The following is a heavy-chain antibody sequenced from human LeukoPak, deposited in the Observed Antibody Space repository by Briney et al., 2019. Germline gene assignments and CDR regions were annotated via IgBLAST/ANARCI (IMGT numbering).Heavy chain of an antibody. CDR3: AKALNVLVPSTSRWFDP. CDR1: GFTFSNYA. D-gene: IGHD2-2*01. Sequence: GGSLRLSCAASGFTFSNYAMTWVRQASGKGLEWVSTISDGGAATYYADSVKGRFTISRDNSKNTLSLQMNSLRAEDTAVYYCAKALNVLVPSTSRWFDPWGQGTLVTVSS. V-gene: IGHV3-23*01. CDR2: ISDGGAAT. J-gene: IGHJ5*02.